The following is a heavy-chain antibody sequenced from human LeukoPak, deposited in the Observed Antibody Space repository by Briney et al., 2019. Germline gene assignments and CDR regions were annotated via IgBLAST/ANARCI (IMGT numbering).Heavy chain of an antibody. D-gene: IGHD3-22*01. CDR2: IYTSGST. J-gene: IGHJ3*02. Sequence: PSETLSLTCTVSGDSISSSYWSWIRQPAGKGLEWIGRIYTSGSTNYNPSLKSRVTISASTSKKQFSRKLSAVTAADTAVYYCTRSSGYWYSFDIWGQGTMVTVSS. V-gene: IGHV4-4*07. CDR1: GDSISSSY. CDR3: TRSSGYWYSFDI.